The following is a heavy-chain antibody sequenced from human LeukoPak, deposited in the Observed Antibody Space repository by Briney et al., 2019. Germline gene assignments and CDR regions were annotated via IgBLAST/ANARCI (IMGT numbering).Heavy chain of an antibody. J-gene: IGHJ4*02. CDR1: GFTFSSYG. CDR3: ARSAYPAPDY. D-gene: IGHD3-16*01. V-gene: IGHV3-30*03. CDR2: IPYDGSNK. Sequence: GGSLRLSCAASGFTFSSYGMHWVRQAPGKGLEWVAVIPYDGSNKYYADSVKGRFTISRDNSKNTLYLQMNSLRAEDTAFYYCARSAYPAPDYWGQGTLVTVSS.